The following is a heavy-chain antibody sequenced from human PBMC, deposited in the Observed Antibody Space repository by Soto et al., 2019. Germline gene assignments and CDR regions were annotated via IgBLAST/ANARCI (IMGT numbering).Heavy chain of an antibody. V-gene: IGHV3-21*01. D-gene: IGHD3-10*01. CDR2: ISRSSSYI. Sequence: PGGSLRLSCAASGFTFSSYSMNWVRQAPGKGLEWVSSISRSSSYIYYADSVKGRFTISRDNAKNSLYLQMNSLRAEDTAVYYCARDPIIAMVRGVINWFDPCGQGTLVTVSS. CDR1: GFTFSSYS. J-gene: IGHJ5*02. CDR3: ARDPIIAMVRGVINWFDP.